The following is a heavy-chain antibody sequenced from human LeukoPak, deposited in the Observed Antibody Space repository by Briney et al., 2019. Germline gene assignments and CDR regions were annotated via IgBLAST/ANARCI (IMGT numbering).Heavy chain of an antibody. V-gene: IGHV4-28*01. CDR3: ARNKGSSWIDY. J-gene: IGHJ4*02. D-gene: IGHD6-13*01. CDR2: VYYSGST. Sequence: SDTLSLTCAVSGYSISSNWWGWIRQPPGKGLEWIGYVYYSGSTYYNPSLKSRVTMSVDTSKNQFSLKLSSVTAVDTAVYYCARNKGSSWIDYWGQGTLVTVSS. CDR1: GYSISSNW.